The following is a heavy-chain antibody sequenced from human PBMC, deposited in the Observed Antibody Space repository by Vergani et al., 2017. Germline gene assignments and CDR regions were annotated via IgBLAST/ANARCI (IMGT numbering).Heavy chain of an antibody. CDR2: ISYDGSNK. Sequence: QVQLVESGGGLVKPGGSLRLSCAASGFTFSSYGMHWVRQAPGKGLEWVAVISYDGSNKYYADSVKGRFTISRDNSKNTLYLQMNSLRAEDTAVYYCAKDTPSSGWYYFDYWGQGTLVTVSS. D-gene: IGHD6-19*01. V-gene: IGHV3-30*18. CDR3: AKDTPSSGWYYFDY. CDR1: GFTFSSYG. J-gene: IGHJ4*02.